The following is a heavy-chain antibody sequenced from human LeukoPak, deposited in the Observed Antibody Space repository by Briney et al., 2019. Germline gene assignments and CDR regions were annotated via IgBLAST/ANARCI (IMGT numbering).Heavy chain of an antibody. D-gene: IGHD6-6*01. CDR3: ARDLCAVGCSSSPFDY. V-gene: IGHV1-69*13. Sequence: GASVKVSCKASGGTFSSYAISWVRQAPGQGLEWMGGIIPIFGTANYAQKFQGRVTITADESTSTAYMELSSLRSEDTAVYYCARDLCAVGCSSSPFDYWGQGTLVTVSS. CDR1: GGTFSSYA. J-gene: IGHJ4*02. CDR2: IIPIFGTA.